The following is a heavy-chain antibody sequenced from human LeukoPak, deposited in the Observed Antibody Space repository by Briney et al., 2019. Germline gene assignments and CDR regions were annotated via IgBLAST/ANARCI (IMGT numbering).Heavy chain of an antibody. CDR3: ANLDTMTQSDY. V-gene: IGHV3-23*01. CDR2: ISGSGDTA. Sequence: GGSLRLSCAASGFTFSSYWMSWVRQAPGKGLEWVSGISGSGDTAYYADSVKGRFTIFKDTSKNTLYLQMNSLRAEDRAVYYCANLDTMTQSDYWGQGTLVTVSS. D-gene: IGHD2-2*01. CDR1: GFTFSSYW. J-gene: IGHJ4*02.